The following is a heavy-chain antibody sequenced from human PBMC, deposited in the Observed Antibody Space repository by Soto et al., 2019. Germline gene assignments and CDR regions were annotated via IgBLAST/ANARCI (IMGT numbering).Heavy chain of an antibody. V-gene: IGHV3-30*18. CDR3: AKVGTTVKYYFDY. CDR2: ISYDGSNK. J-gene: IGHJ4*02. Sequence: GGSLRLSCAASGFTFSSYGMHWVRQAPGKGLEWVAVISYDGSNKYYADSVKGRFTISRDNSKNTLYLQMNSLRAEDTAVYYCAKVGTTVKYYFDYWGQGTLVTVSS. D-gene: IGHD4-4*01. CDR1: GFTFSSYG.